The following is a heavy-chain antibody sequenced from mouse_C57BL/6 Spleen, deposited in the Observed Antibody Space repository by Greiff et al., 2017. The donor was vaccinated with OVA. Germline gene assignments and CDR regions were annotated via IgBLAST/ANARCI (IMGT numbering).Heavy chain of an antibody. V-gene: IGHV5-4*03. D-gene: IGHD2-1*01. CDR2: ISDGGSYT. CDR1: GFTFSSYA. CDR3: ARALGNYDYYAMDY. J-gene: IGHJ4*01. Sequence: EVKLMESGGGLVKPGGSLKLSCAASGFTFSSYAMSWVRQTPEKRLAWVATISDGGSYTYYPDNVKGRFTISRDNAKNNLYLQMSHLKSEDTAMYYCARALGNYDYYAMDYWGQGTSVTVSS.